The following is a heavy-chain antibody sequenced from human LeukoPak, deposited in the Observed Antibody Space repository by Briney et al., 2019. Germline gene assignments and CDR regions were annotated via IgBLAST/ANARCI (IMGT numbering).Heavy chain of an antibody. J-gene: IGHJ4*02. CDR3: ARGYDFWSGHSSLFDY. V-gene: IGHV1-8*03. CDR2: MNPNSGNT. D-gene: IGHD3-3*01. Sequence: ASVKDSCKASGYTFSNYEINWVRQATGQGLEWMGWMNPNSGNTGYAQKIQGRVTITRDTSINTAYMELSSLRSEHTAVYYCARGYDFWSGHSSLFDYWGQGTLVTVSS. CDR1: GYTFSNYE.